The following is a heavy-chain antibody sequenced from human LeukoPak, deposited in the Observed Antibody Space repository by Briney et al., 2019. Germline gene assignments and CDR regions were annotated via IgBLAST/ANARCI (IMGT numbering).Heavy chain of an antibody. D-gene: IGHD3-10*01. CDR2: VYHSGST. CDR1: GGSISSSNW. CDR3: ERRYYGSGTNYFDY. J-gene: IGHJ4*02. V-gene: IGHV4-4*02. Sequence: PSGTLSLTCTVSGGSISSSNWWSWVRQPPGKGLEWIGEVYHSGSTPYNSSLKSRLTMSIDKSKNHFSLNLSSVTAADAAVYYCERRYYGSGTNYFDYWGQGTLVTVSS.